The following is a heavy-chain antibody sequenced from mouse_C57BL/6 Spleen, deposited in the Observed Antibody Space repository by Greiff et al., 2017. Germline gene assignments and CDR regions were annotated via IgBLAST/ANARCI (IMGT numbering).Heavy chain of an antibody. V-gene: IGHV14-4*01. CDR3: TTLRWDVFAY. Sequence: VQLQESGAELVRPGASVKLSCTASGFNFNDDYMQWVKQRPEQGLEWIGWIDPENGDTEYASKFQGKATITADTSSNTAYLQLSSLTSEDTAVYYGTTLRWDVFAYWGQGTLVTVSA. CDR2: IDPENGDT. CDR1: GFNFNDDY. J-gene: IGHJ3*01. D-gene: IGHD4-1*01.